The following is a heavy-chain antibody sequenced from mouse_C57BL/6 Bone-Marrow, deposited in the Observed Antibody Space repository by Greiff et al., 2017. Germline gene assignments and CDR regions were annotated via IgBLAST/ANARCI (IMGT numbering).Heavy chain of an antibody. D-gene: IGHD1-1*01. Sequence: VQLQQSGPELVKPGASVKISCKASGYTFTDYYMNWVKQSHGKSLEWIGDINSNNGGTSYNQKFTGKATLTVDKSSSTAYMEVRRLSSEDSAVNYCGVIYYFGSSLDCWGLGTLVTVSA. CDR2: INSNNGGT. CDR3: GVIYYFGSSLDC. V-gene: IGHV1-26*01. CDR1: GYTFTDYY. J-gene: IGHJ3*01.